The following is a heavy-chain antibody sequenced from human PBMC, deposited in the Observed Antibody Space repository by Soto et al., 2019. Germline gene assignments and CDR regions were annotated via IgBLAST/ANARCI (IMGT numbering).Heavy chain of an antibody. CDR3: VTGYHSDY. J-gene: IGHJ4*02. D-gene: IGHD5-18*01. CDR1: GISTSSYW. CDR2: IKNDGSEK. V-gene: IGHV3-7*03. Sequence: GESLKISCAASGISTSSYWMGWVRQAPGRGLEWVASIKNDGSEKYYMDSLKGRFTISRDNALNSLYLQMNSLRAEDTAVYFCVTGYHSDYWGQGTLVTVSS.